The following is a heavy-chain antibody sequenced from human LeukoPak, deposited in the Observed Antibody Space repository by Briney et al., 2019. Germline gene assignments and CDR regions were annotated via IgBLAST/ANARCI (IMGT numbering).Heavy chain of an antibody. CDR3: ARHDHGYSSGRFDY. D-gene: IGHD5-18*01. V-gene: IGHV4-59*08. J-gene: IGHJ4*02. CDR2: ISYSGST. Sequence: SETLSLTCSVSGGSINTYYWSWLRQPPGERLEWIGFISYSGSTDYNPSLRGRVTISVDMSTNQFSLRLNSMTTADTAVYFCARHDHGYSSGRFDYWGQGALVTVSS. CDR1: GGSINTYY.